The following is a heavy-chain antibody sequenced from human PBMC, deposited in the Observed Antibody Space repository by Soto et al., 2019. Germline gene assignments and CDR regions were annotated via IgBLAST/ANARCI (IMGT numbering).Heavy chain of an antibody. Sequence: QVQLQESGPGLVKPSETLSLTCTVSGGSISSYYWSWIRQPPGKGLEWMGYIYYSGSTNYNPSLKSRVTISVDTSKNPFSLKLSYVTAADTAVYYGAKSRGYCSGGSCYSVWFDPWGQGTLVTVSS. V-gene: IGHV4-59*01. J-gene: IGHJ5*02. CDR2: IYYSGST. D-gene: IGHD2-15*01. CDR3: AKSRGYCSGGSCYSVWFDP. CDR1: GGSISSYY.